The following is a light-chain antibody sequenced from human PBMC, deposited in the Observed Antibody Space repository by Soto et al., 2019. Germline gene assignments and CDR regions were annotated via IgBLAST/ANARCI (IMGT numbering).Light chain of an antibody. V-gene: IGLV4-69*01. CDR2: VDSDGSH. Sequence: QPVLTQSPSASAALGASVRLTCTLSSGHSYYAIAWHQQRPEKGPRYLMKVDSDGSHTKGDGVPDRFSGSSSGAECYLIISSLQSEDEADYYCQTWGTGIDWVFGGGTKLTVL. J-gene: IGLJ3*02. CDR3: QTWGTGIDWV. CDR1: SGHSYYA.